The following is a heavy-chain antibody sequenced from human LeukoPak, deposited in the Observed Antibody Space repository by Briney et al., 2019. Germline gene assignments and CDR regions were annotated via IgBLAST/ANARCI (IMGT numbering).Heavy chain of an antibody. Sequence: SETLSLTCTVSGGSISSGGYYWTWIRQPPGKGLEWIGYMSQTGSTYYNPSLKSRVTISVDTSKSQFSLKLTSVTAADTAVYHCARDWSGPYYFDHWGQGILVTVSS. V-gene: IGHV4-31*03. D-gene: IGHD3-3*01. CDR3: ARDWSGPYYFDH. J-gene: IGHJ4*01. CDR1: GGSISSGGYY. CDR2: MSQTGST.